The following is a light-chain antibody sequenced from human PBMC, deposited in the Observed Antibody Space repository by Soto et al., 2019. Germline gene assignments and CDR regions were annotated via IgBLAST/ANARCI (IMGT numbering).Light chain of an antibody. V-gene: IGKV3-11*01. CDR1: QSVSSY. CDR3: QQYSNWPCT. Sequence: EIVLTQSPATLSLSPVERATLSCRASQSVSSYLAWYQQKPGQAPRILIYDASTSATGITARFSGSGSGTDFPLTISSLEPDDLAVYYCQQYSNWPCTFGQGTKVEIK. J-gene: IGKJ1*01. CDR2: DAS.